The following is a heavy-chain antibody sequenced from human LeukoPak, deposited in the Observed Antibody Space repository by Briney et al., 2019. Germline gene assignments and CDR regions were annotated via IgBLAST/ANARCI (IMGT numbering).Heavy chain of an antibody. CDR1: GFTFSSYA. Sequence: GGSLRLSCAASGFTFSSYAMSWVRQAPGKGLEWVLAISGSGGSPYYADSVKGRFTISRDNSKNTLYLQMNSLRAEDTAVYYCAKGSVAWANWNYYFDYWGQGTLVTVSS. D-gene: IGHD1-7*01. J-gene: IGHJ4*02. CDR2: ISGSGGSP. V-gene: IGHV3-23*01. CDR3: AKGSVAWANWNYYFDY.